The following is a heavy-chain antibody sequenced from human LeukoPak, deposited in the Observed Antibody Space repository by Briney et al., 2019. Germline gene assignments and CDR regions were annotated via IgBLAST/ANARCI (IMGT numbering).Heavy chain of an antibody. J-gene: IGHJ4*02. CDR2: ISGSGGST. Sequence: PGGSLRLSCAASGFTFSSYAMSWVRQAPGEGREWVSAISGSGGSTYYTDSVKGRFTISRDNSKNTLYLQMNSLRAEDTAVYYCANAGFDYGDYWGQGTLVTVSS. CDR3: ANAGFDYGDY. V-gene: IGHV3-23*01. CDR1: GFTFSSYA. D-gene: IGHD3-10*01.